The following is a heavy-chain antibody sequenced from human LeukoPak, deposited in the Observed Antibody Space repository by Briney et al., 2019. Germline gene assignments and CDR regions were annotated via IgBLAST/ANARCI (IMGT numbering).Heavy chain of an antibody. CDR3: AKAYYGGKN. D-gene: IGHD4-23*01. Sequence: GGSLRLSCAASGFTFSNSGMHWVRQAPGKGLEWVAVVSFGGTNKYYAGSVKGRFTISRDNSKNTLFLQMSSLRADDTAVYYCAKAYYGGKNWGQGALVTVSS. CDR1: GFTFSNSG. CDR2: VSFGGTNK. V-gene: IGHV3-30*18. J-gene: IGHJ4*02.